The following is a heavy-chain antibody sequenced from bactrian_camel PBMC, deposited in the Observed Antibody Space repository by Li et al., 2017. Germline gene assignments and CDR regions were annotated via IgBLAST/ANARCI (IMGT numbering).Heavy chain of an antibody. CDR2: MDPGGRNT. CDR1: GFTFSSYY. Sequence: VQLVESGGGLVQPGGSLRLSCAASGFTFSSYYMFWVRQAPGKGLEWVSRMDPGGRNTYYADSINGRFTTSEDNAENTLYLRMNNLRPEDTAVYYCAAEPSATATGWNVGFGYWGQGTQVTVS. J-gene: IGHJ6*01. CDR3: AAEPSATATGWNVGFGY. V-gene: IGHV3-2*01. D-gene: IGHD4*01.